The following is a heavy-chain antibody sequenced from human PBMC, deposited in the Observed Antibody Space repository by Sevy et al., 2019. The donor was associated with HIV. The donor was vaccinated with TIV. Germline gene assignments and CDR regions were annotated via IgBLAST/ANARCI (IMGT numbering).Heavy chain of an antibody. Sequence: GGSLRLSCTASGFTFGDYAMSWFRQAPGKGLEWVGFIRSKAYGGTTEYAASVKGRFTISRDDSKSIAYLQMNSLKTEDTAVYYCTSGGWGGDSYYYYGMDVWGQGTTVTVSS. CDR1: GFTFGDYA. CDR2: IRSKAYGGTT. D-gene: IGHD2-21*02. J-gene: IGHJ6*02. CDR3: TSGGWGGDSYYYYGMDV. V-gene: IGHV3-49*03.